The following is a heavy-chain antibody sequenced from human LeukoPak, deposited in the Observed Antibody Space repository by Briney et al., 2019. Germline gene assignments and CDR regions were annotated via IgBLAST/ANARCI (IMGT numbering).Heavy chain of an antibody. Sequence: GESLKISCRGSGYSFTNYWIGWVRQMPGKGLEWMGIVYPGDSDTRYSPSFQGQVTISADKSISTAYLQWSSLKASDTAMYYCARHHHFAYDPYNWFDPWGQGTLATVSS. CDR1: GYSFTNYW. V-gene: IGHV5-51*01. CDR3: ARHHHFAYDPYNWFDP. J-gene: IGHJ5*02. D-gene: IGHD3-22*01. CDR2: VYPGDSDT.